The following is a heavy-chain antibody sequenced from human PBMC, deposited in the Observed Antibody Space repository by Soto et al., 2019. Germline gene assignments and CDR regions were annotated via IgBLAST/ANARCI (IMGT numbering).Heavy chain of an antibody. CDR2: ITQSGHAT. CDR3: ARAIRGYGTYGGY. CDR1: GFTFSDYY. V-gene: IGHV3-11*04. D-gene: IGHD5-12*01. Sequence: PGGSLRLSCAASGFTFSDYYMSWIRQTPGKGLEWVSYITQSGHATEYADSVRGRFTISRDNNKNSLYLQMNSLRVEGTGVYYCARAIRGYGTYGGYLGQGTLVTVSS. J-gene: IGHJ4*02.